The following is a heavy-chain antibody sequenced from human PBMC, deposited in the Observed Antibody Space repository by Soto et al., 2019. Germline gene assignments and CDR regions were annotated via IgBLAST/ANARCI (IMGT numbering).Heavy chain of an antibody. Sequence: QITLKESGPTLVRPTQTLTLTCTFSGYSLSTTEVGVGWFRQPPGKALEWLALIYWDDDKRYSPFLRNRLTITKDTSIHRVFLTMTNMDPVDTATYYCAHRFDWYYFNYWGQGTLVTVSS. D-gene: IGHD3-9*01. V-gene: IGHV2-5*02. CDR2: IYWDDDK. CDR1: GYSLSTTEVG. CDR3: AHRFDWYYFNY. J-gene: IGHJ4*02.